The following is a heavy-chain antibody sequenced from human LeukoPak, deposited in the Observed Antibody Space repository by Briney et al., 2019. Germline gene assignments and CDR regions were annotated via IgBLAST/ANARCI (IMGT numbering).Heavy chain of an antibody. D-gene: IGHD1-7*01. J-gene: IGHJ4*02. Sequence: PGGSLRLSCAASGFTFSTCSMNWVRQAPGKGLEWVSYISSSNSYIYYADSVKGRFTISRGNAKNSLYLQMNSLRAEDTAVYYCARDVELTYWGQGTLVTVSS. V-gene: IGHV3-21*01. CDR2: ISSSNSYI. CDR1: GFTFSTCS. CDR3: ARDVELTY.